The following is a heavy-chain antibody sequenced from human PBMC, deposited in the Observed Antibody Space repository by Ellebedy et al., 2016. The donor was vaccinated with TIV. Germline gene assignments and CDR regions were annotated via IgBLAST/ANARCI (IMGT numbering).Heavy chain of an antibody. V-gene: IGHV1-24*01. CDR1: GYTFTSYA. Sequence: AASVKVSCKASGYTFTSYAMQWVRQAPGKGLEWMGGFDPEDGETIYAQKFQGRVTMTEDTSTDKAYMELSSLRSEDTAVYYCATGRGVVGVDAFDIWGQGTMVTVSS. CDR3: ATGRGVVGVDAFDI. J-gene: IGHJ3*02. D-gene: IGHD3-10*01. CDR2: FDPEDGET.